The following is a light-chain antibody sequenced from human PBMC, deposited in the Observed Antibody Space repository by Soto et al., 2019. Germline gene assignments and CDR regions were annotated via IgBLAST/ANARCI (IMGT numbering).Light chain of an antibody. CDR3: QQYRNWPRT. V-gene: IGKV3-15*01. CDR1: QSVDIN. CDR2: GAS. Sequence: EIALTQSPATLSVSPGERATLSCRASQSVDINLAWYQQKPGQAPRLLIYGASTRATDMPGRFSGRGSGTEFTLTISSLQSEDYAVYYCQQYRNWPRTFGQGTKVDIK. J-gene: IGKJ1*01.